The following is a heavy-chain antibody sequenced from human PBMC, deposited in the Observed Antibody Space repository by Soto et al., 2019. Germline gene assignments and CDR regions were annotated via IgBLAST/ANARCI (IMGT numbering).Heavy chain of an antibody. Sequence: EVQLVESGGGLVKPGGSLRLSCAASGFTFSSYSMNWVRQAPGKGLEWVSSISSSSSYIYYADSVKGRFTISRDNAKNSLYLQMNSLRAEDTAVYYCARGPYDYIWGSYYFLDYWGQGTLVTLSS. CDR2: ISSSSSYI. CDR1: GFTFSSYS. V-gene: IGHV3-21*01. J-gene: IGHJ4*02. CDR3: ARGPYDYIWGSYYFLDY. D-gene: IGHD3-16*01.